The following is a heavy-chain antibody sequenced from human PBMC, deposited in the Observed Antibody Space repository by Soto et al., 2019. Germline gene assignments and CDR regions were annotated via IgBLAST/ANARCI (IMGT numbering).Heavy chain of an antibody. CDR2: IYYSGST. CDR1: GGSISSYY. Sequence: SETLSLTCTVSGGSISSYYWSWIRQPPGKGLEWIGYIYYSGSTNYNPSFKSRVTISVDTSKNQVSLKLSSMTAADTAVYFCASTSVNSPRYWFDPWGQGTLVTVST. D-gene: IGHD1-26*01. V-gene: IGHV4-59*01. CDR3: ASTSVNSPRYWFDP. J-gene: IGHJ5*02.